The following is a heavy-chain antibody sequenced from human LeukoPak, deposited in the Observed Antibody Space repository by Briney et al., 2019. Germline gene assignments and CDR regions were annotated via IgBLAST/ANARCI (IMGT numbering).Heavy chain of an antibody. CDR3: ASTPYCSSTSCDAFDI. CDR1: GPSISSSSYY. J-gene: IGHJ3*02. CDR2: IYYSGST. V-gene: IGHV4-39*07. D-gene: IGHD2-2*01. Sequence: RSSETLSLTCTVSGPSISSSSYYWGWIRQPPGKGLEWIGSIYYSGSTNYNPSLKSRVIISVDTSKNQFSLKLSSVTAADTAVYYCASTPYCSSTSCDAFDIWGQGTMVTVSS.